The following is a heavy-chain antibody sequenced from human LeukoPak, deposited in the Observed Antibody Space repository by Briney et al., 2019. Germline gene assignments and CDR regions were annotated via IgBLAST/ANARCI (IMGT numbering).Heavy chain of an antibody. V-gene: IGHV3-30*01. CDR1: GFTFSSYA. Sequence: PGGSLRLSCAASGFTFSSYAMHWVRQAPGRGLEWVAVISYDGSNKYYADSVKGRFTISRDDSKKTLYLQMNSLRAEDTAVYYCAREGQPYTWFDPWGQGTLVTVSS. CDR2: ISYDGSNK. J-gene: IGHJ5*02. D-gene: IGHD6-13*01. CDR3: AREGQPYTWFDP.